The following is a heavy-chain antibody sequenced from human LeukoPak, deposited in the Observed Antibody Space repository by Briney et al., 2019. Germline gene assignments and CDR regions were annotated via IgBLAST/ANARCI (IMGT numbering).Heavy chain of an antibody. J-gene: IGHJ3*02. V-gene: IGHV1-69*05. CDR2: IIPIFGTA. D-gene: IGHD2-2*01. Sequence: AVKVSCKASGGTFSSYTISWVRQAPGQGLEWMGGIIPIFGTANYAQKFQGRVTITTDESTSTAYMELSRLRPEDTAVYYCARALGVVVPAADFDIWGQGTMVTVSS. CDR1: GGTFSSYT. CDR3: ARALGVVVPAADFDI.